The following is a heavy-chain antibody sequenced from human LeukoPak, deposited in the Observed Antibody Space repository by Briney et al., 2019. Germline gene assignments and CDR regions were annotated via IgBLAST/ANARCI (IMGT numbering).Heavy chain of an antibody. Sequence: SGPTLVKPTQTLTLTCSFSGFSCTTTGVGVGWIRQPPGKAPEWLANIYWDDDKFYSPSLKSRLTITKDASKNQVVLTITNMDPVDTGTYYCAHRQLAGSPGDFDCWGQGTLVTVAS. CDR1: GFSCTTTGVG. CDR2: IYWDDDK. CDR3: AHRQLAGSPGDFDC. D-gene: IGHD1-26*01. V-gene: IGHV2-5*02. J-gene: IGHJ4*02.